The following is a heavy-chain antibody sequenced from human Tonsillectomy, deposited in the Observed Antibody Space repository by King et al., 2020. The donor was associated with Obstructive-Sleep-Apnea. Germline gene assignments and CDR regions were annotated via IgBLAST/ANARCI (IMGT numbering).Heavy chain of an antibody. J-gene: IGHJ4*02. V-gene: IGHV1-18*01. CDR1: GYTFTSYG. CDR2: ISASNGNT. Sequence: QLVQSGAEVKKPGASVKVSCKASGYTFTSYGISWVRQAPGQGLEWMGWISASNGNTNYAQKLQGIVTMTTDTSTSTAYMELRSLRSDDTAVYYCARGGYDILTGYYAGRDVDFDYWGQGTLVTVSS. D-gene: IGHD3-9*01. CDR3: ARGGYDILTGYYAGRDVDFDY.